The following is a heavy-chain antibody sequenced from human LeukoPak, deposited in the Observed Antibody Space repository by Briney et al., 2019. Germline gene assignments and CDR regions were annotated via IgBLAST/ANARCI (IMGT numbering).Heavy chain of an antibody. J-gene: IGHJ4*02. CDR3: ARSPVPYSGSSRGPYYFDY. CDR2: IYPGDSAT. Sequence: AGESLKISCKGSGYSFTSYWIGWVRQMPGKGLEWMGIIYPGDSATRYSPSFQGQVTISADMSLSTAYLQWSSLKASDTAMYYCARSPVPYSGSSRGPYYFDYWGQGTLVTVSS. V-gene: IGHV5-51*01. D-gene: IGHD1-26*01. CDR1: GYSFTSYW.